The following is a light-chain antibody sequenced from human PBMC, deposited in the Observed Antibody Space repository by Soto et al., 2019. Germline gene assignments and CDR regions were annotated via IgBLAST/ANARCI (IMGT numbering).Light chain of an antibody. CDR1: SSNIGSNY. J-gene: IGLJ1*01. V-gene: IGLV1-47*02. CDR2: SNN. Sequence: QSVLTQPPSASGTPGQRVTISCSGSSSNIGSNYVYWYQQLPGTAPKLLIYSNNQRPSGVPDRFSGSKSGNTASLTISGLQAEDEADYYCNPYTSSSTFYVFGTGTKVTVL. CDR3: NPYTSSSTFYV.